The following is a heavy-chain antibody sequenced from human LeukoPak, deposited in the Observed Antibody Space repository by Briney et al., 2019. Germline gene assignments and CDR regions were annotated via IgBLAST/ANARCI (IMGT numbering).Heavy chain of an antibody. CDR3: ARGGMVRGWGGY. D-gene: IGHD3-10*01. V-gene: IGHV3-48*03. Sequence: GGALRLSCAASGFTFSSYEMNWVRQAPGEGRGGVSYISSSGSTIYYADSVKGRFTISRDNAKNSLYLQMNSLRAEDTAVYYCARGGMVRGWGGYWGQGTLVTVSS. CDR2: ISSSGSTI. CDR1: GFTFSSYE. J-gene: IGHJ4*02.